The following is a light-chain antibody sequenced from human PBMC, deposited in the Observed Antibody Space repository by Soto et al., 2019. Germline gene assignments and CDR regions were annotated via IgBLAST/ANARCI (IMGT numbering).Light chain of an antibody. J-gene: IGKJ4*01. Sequence: EIVLTQSPDTLSLFPGESATLSCRTSQSVSRFLGWYQLKPGQSPRLLIYDASNRATGIPARFSGSGVGRNFSLTISSLEPEDFAIYYCQQRINWPLTFGGGTRVEIK. CDR2: DAS. V-gene: IGKV3-11*02. CDR1: QSVSRF. CDR3: QQRINWPLT.